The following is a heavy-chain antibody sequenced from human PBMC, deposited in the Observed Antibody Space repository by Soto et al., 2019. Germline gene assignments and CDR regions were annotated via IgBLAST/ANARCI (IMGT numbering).Heavy chain of an antibody. Sequence: EVQLVESGGGVVQPGGSLRLSCAASGFSFSTWMHWVRQAPGKGLVWLSRINGDGSNINYADSVKGRIIVSRDNAKNTLYLQINSLTAEDTAVYYCTRGASGYGNFDYWGQGVLLTVSS. J-gene: IGHJ4*02. CDR2: INGDGSNI. CDR1: GFSFSTW. V-gene: IGHV3-74*01. D-gene: IGHD5-12*01. CDR3: TRGASGYGNFDY.